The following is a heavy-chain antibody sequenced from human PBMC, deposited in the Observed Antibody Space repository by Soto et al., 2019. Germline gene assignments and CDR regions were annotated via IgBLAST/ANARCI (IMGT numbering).Heavy chain of an antibody. J-gene: IGHJ4*02. D-gene: IGHD3-10*01. CDR2: INWKSDI. V-gene: IGHV3-9*01. CDR1: GFTFDDNA. CDR3: AISQDXXXXXTFIY. Sequence: PGGSLRLSCAVSGFTFDDNAVXWVRQAPEKGLEWVSGINWKSDIXXADSGKGRFTISRDNAENSLYLQMNSLRAEDTXXXYCAISQDXXXXXTFIYXGQGTQVXXSS.